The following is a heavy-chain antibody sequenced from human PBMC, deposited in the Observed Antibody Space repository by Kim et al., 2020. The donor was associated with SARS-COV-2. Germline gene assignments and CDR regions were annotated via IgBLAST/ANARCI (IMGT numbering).Heavy chain of an antibody. CDR3: AHCSSSPFDY. V-gene: IGHV3-23*01. D-gene: IGHD6-6*01. Sequence: GGSLRLSCAASGLTFSSYTMSWVRQAPGKGLEWVSGISGSGGSTYYADSVKGRFTISRDNSKNTLYLQMNSLRAEDTAVYYCAHCSSSPFDYWGQGTLVTVSS. CDR2: ISGSGGST. J-gene: IGHJ4*02. CDR1: GLTFSSYT.